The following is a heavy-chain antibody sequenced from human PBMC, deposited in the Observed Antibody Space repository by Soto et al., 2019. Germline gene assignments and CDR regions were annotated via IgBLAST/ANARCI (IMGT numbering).Heavy chain of an antibody. CDR1: GGSISSSSYY. V-gene: IGHV4-39*01. Sequence: SETLSLTCTVSGGSISSSSYYWGWIRQPPGKGLEWIGSIYYSGSTYYNPSLKSRVTISVDTSKNQFSLKLSSVTAADTAVYYCARHMAEYVWGSYRYDYYYFGMDVWVQGTTVT. CDR2: IYYSGST. CDR3: ARHMAEYVWGSYRYDYYYFGMDV. J-gene: IGHJ6*02. D-gene: IGHD3-16*02.